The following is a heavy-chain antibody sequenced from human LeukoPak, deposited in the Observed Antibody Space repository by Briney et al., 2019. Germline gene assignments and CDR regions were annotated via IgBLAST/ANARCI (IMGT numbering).Heavy chain of an antibody. CDR3: ARVSPHYYYYYMDV. J-gene: IGHJ6*03. V-gene: IGHV4-4*07. Sequence: SETLSLTCTVSGGSISSYYWSWIRQPAGKGLEWIGRIYTSGSTNYNPSLKSRVTMSVDPSKNQFSLKLSSVPAADTAVYYCARVSPHYYYYYMDVWGKGTTVTVSS. CDR2: IYTSGST. CDR1: GGSISSYY.